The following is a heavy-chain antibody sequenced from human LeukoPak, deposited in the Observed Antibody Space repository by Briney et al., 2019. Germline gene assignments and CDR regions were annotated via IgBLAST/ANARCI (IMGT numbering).Heavy chain of an antibody. CDR2: IYTSGST. V-gene: IGHV4-61*02. CDR3: ARGSYGDYYYYYYYMDV. J-gene: IGHJ6*03. CDR1: GGSISSSNYF. D-gene: IGHD4-17*01. Sequence: SQTLSLACTVSGGSISSSNYFWSWIRQPAGKGLEWIGRIYTSGSTNYNPSLKSRVTISVDTSKNQFSLKLSSVTAADTAVYYCARGSYGDYYYYYYYMDVWGKGTTVTISS.